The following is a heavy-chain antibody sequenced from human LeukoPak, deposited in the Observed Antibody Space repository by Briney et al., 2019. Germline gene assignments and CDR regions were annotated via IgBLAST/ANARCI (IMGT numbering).Heavy chain of an antibody. J-gene: IGHJ4*02. CDR2: ISSSSSYI. CDR3: ASEFALGPIDY. Sequence: GGSLRLSCAASGFTFSSYAMSWVRQAPGKGLEWVSSISSSSSYIYYADSVKGRFTISRDNAKNSLYLQMNSLRAEDTAVYYCASEFALGPIDYWGQGTLVTVSS. D-gene: IGHD1-26*01. CDR1: GFTFSSYA. V-gene: IGHV3-21*01.